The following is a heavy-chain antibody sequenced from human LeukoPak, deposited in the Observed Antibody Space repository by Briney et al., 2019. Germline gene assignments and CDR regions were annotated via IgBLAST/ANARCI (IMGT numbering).Heavy chain of an antibody. J-gene: IGHJ5*02. V-gene: IGHV3-23*01. CDR3: AKAGYGSGSYYNNWFGP. CDR2: ISGSGGST. D-gene: IGHD3-10*01. Sequence: PGGSLRLSCAASGFTFSSYAMSWVRQAPGKGLEWVSAISGSGGSTYYADSVKGRFTISRDNSKNTLYLQMNSLRAEDTAVYYCAKAGYGSGSYYNNWFGPWGQGTLVTVSS. CDR1: GFTFSSYA.